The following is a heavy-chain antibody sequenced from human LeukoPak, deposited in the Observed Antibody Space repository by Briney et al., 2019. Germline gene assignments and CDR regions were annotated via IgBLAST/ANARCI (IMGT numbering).Heavy chain of an antibody. V-gene: IGHV1-18*01. CDR3: ARESYDILTGYYSATYDY. Sequence: ASVKVSCKASGYTFTSYGISWVRQAPGQGLEWMGWISAYNGNTNYAQKLQGRVTMTTDTSTSTAYMELRSLRSDDTAVYYCARESYDILTGYYSATYDYWGQGILVTVSS. J-gene: IGHJ4*02. D-gene: IGHD3-9*01. CDR1: GYTFTSYG. CDR2: ISAYNGNT.